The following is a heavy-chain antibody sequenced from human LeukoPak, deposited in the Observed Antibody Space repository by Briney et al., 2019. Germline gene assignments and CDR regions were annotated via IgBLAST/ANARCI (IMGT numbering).Heavy chain of an antibody. J-gene: IGHJ4*02. D-gene: IGHD5-24*01. Sequence: GGSLRLSCAASGFIISSYAMTWVRQAPGKGLEWVSAISASGGSTDYADSVKGRFTISRDNAKDSLYLQMNSLRAEDTAVYYCARVGWLQPIDYWGQGTLVTVSS. V-gene: IGHV3-23*01. CDR3: ARVGWLQPIDY. CDR2: ISASGGST. CDR1: GFIISSYA.